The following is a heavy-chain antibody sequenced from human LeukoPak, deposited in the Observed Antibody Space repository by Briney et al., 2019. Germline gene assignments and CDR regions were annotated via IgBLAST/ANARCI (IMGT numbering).Heavy chain of an antibody. CDR1: GYTFTSYA. V-gene: IGHV1-2*02. Sequence: ASVKVSCKASGYTFTSYAMHWVRQAPGQGLEWMGWINPNSGGTNYAQKFQGRVTMTRDTSISTAYMELSRLRSDDTAVYYCARWYYDFWSGSHAFDIWGQGTMVTVSS. CDR3: ARWYYDFWSGSHAFDI. D-gene: IGHD3-3*01. J-gene: IGHJ3*02. CDR2: INPNSGGT.